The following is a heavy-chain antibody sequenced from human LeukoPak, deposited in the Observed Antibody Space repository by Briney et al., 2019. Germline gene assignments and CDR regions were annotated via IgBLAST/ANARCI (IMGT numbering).Heavy chain of an antibody. CDR3: ARAEANSDWPWRHFQY. D-gene: IGHD6-19*01. J-gene: IGHJ1*01. CDR2: IIPIFGTA. Sequence: GASVKVSCKASGGTFSSYAISWVRQAPGQGLEWMGGIIPIFGTANYAQKFQGRVTITADTSMSTAYMELRSLRSDDTAVYYCARAEANSDWPWRHFQYWGQGTLVTVSS. CDR1: GGTFSSYA. V-gene: IGHV1-69*06.